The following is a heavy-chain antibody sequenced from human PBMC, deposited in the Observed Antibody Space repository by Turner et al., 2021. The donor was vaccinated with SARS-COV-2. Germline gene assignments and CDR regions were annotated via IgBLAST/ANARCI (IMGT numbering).Heavy chain of an antibody. CDR2: IYSGGST. J-gene: IGHJ4*02. CDR1: GFTVSSNY. Sequence: EVQLVEAGGCLIQPGGSLGLSCAASGFTVSSNYMSWVRQAPGKGLEWVSIIYSGGSTYYVDSVKGRFTISRDNSKNTLYLQMNSLRAEDTAVYYCASGVYDSIRWGQGTLVTVSS. D-gene: IGHD3-22*01. V-gene: IGHV3-53*01. CDR3: ASGVYDSIR.